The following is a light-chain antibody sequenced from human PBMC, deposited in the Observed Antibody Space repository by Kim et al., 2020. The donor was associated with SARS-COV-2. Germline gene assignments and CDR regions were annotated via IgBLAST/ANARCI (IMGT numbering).Light chain of an antibody. CDR1: QSVSSD. CDR3: HQFKKWPLT. V-gene: IGKV3-15*01. Sequence: EIVMTQSPATLSVSPGERATLSCRASQSVSSDLAWYQHKPGQAPRLLVYGASTRATGIPVRFSGSGSGTEFTLTISSLQSEDFAVYYCHQFKKWPLTFGGGTKLEI. CDR2: GAS. J-gene: IGKJ4*01.